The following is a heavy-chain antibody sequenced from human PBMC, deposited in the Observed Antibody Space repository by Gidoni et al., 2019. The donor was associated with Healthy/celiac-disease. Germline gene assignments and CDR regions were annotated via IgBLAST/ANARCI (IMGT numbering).Heavy chain of an antibody. CDR3: AISHLYSNYEVDY. V-gene: IGHV3-21*01. CDR2: ISSTSSYI. Sequence: EVQLVESGGGLVKPGGYLRLSCAAYGFTCSSYSMNWVRTAPVKGLEWVSSISSTSSYIYYADSVKGRFTISRDNAMTSLYLQMNSLRAEDTAVYYCAISHLYSNYEVDYWGQGTLVTVSS. J-gene: IGHJ4*02. D-gene: IGHD4-4*01. CDR1: GFTCSSYS.